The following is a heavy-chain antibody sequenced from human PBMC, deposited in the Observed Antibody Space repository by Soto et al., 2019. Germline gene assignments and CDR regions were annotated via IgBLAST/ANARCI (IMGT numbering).Heavy chain of an antibody. CDR3: ARAPSPTNYYYYYGMDV. Sequence: ASVKVSCKASGYTFTGYYMHWVRQAPGQGLEWMGWINPNSGGTNYAQKFQGWVTMTRDTSISTAYMELSRLRSDDTAVYYCARAPSPTNYYYYYGMDVWGQGTTVTVSS. CDR2: INPNSGGT. D-gene: IGHD1-1*01. J-gene: IGHJ6*02. CDR1: GYTFTGYY. V-gene: IGHV1-2*04.